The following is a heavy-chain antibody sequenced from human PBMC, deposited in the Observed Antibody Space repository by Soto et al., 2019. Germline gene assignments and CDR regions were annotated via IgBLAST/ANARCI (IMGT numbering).Heavy chain of an antibody. CDR3: MRPAPRGRHYFYFGMDV. CDR2: ISSSGGST. V-gene: IGHV3-23*01. J-gene: IGHJ6*02. CDR1: GFTFSSYA. D-gene: IGHD3-10*01. Sequence: EVQLLESGGGLVQPGGSLRLSCAASGFTFSSYAMSWVRQAPGKGLEWVSGISSSGGSTYYADSVKGRFTISRDNSKNTLFLRMNRPRVEDTAVYYCMRPAPRGRHYFYFGMDVWGQGTTDTVSS.